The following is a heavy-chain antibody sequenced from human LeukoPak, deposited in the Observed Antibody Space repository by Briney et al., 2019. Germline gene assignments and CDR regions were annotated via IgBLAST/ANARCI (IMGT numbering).Heavy chain of an antibody. D-gene: IGHD6-13*01. CDR3: ARCIAAAGTYYYYYMDV. CDR2: INPNSGGT. Sequence: ASVKVSCKASGYTFTGYYMHWVRQAPGQGLEWMGWINPNSGGTNYAQKFQGRVTMTRDTSISTVYMELSRLRSDDTAVYYCARCIAAAGTYYYYYMDVWGKGTTVTVSS. CDR1: GYTFTGYY. J-gene: IGHJ6*03. V-gene: IGHV1-2*02.